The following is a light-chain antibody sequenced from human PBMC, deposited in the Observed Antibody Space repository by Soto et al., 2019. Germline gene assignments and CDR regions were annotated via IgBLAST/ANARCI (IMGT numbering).Light chain of an antibody. V-gene: IGKV3-20*01. Sequence: EIVLTQSPGTLSLSPGQRATLSCRASQSISSNFLAWYQQKPGQAPRLLIYATSSRATGIPGRFSGSGSGTDFTLTISRLEPEDFAVYYCHQYSSSCTVGQGTKVDIK. J-gene: IGKJ1*01. CDR3: HQYSSSCT. CDR2: ATS. CDR1: QSISSNF.